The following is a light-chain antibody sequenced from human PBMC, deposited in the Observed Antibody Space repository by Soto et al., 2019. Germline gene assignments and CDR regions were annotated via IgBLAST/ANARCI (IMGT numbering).Light chain of an antibody. J-gene: IGLJ1*01. Sequence: QSALAQPASVSGSPGQSTIISCTGTSSDVGGYNYVSWYQQHPGKAPKFLIYEVDNRASGVSDRFSGSMSGNTAFLAISGLQAENEADYYCSSYTSSNSLVFGTGTKVTV. CDR2: EVD. CDR1: SSDVGGYNY. CDR3: SSYTSSNSLV. V-gene: IGLV2-14*01.